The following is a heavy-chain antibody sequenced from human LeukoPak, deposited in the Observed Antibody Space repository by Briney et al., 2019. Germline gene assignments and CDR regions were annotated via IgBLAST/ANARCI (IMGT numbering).Heavy chain of an antibody. D-gene: IGHD5-12*01. CDR1: GGTFSSYA. Sequence: SVKVSCKASGGTFSSYAISWVRQAPGQGLEWMGGIIPIFGTANYAQKFQGRVAITADESTSTAYMELSSLRSEDTAVYYCARDGNIVANRAPYYFDYWGQGTLVTVSS. J-gene: IGHJ4*02. CDR2: IIPIFGTA. V-gene: IGHV1-69*13. CDR3: ARDGNIVANRAPYYFDY.